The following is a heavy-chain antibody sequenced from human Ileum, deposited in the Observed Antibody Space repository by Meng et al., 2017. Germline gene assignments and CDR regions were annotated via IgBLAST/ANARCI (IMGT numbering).Heavy chain of an antibody. CDR1: GTTFSTFA. D-gene: IGHD5-12*01. CDR3: ARRDATSGVFDF. J-gene: IGHJ4*02. CDR2: ISFDGSHK. V-gene: IGHV3-30*04. Sequence: GESLKISCDASGTTFSTFAMHWVRQAPGKGLEWVAVISFDGSHKYYADSVEGRFTISRDNSNNTLYLQMNSLRAEDTAVYYCARRDATSGVFDFWGQGTLVTVSS.